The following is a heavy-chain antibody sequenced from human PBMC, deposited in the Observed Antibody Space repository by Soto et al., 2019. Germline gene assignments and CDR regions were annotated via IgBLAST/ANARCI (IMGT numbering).Heavy chain of an antibody. J-gene: IGHJ5*02. CDR2: IDPNSGGT. CDR3: ASGVSARPFDP. CDR1: GYTFNGYY. D-gene: IGHD6-6*01. Sequence: DSVKVSCKAAGYTFNGYYIHWLRHAPGQGLEWMGWIDPNSGGTNYAQKFQGWVTMTWDTSITTAYMELSRLKSDDTAAYFCASGVSARPFDPWGQGTLVTVSS. V-gene: IGHV1-2*04.